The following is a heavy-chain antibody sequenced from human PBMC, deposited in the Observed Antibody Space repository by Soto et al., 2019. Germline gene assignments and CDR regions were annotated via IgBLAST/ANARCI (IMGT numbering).Heavy chain of an antibody. V-gene: IGHV3-23*01. D-gene: IGHD3-10*01. CDR3: AKDDSYGSGSYPIDY. Sequence: PGGSLRLSCAASGFTFSSYAMSWVRQAPGKGLEWVSAISGSGGSTYYADSVKGRFTISRDNSKNTLYLQMNSLRAEDTAVYYCAKDDSYGSGSYPIDYWGQGTLVTVSS. CDR1: GFTFSSYA. J-gene: IGHJ4*02. CDR2: ISGSGGST.